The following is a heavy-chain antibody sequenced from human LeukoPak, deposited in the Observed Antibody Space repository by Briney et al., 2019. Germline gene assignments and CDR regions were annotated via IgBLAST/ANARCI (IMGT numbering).Heavy chain of an antibody. V-gene: IGHV3-53*01. Sequence: GGSLRLSCAASGFTFSSYSMNWVRQAPGKGLEWVSVIYSSGSTYYADSVKGRFTISRDNSQNTVHLQMNSLRAEDTAVYYCARGSMAAAGTGDYWGQGTLVTVSS. CDR3: ARGSMAAAGTGDY. D-gene: IGHD6-13*01. J-gene: IGHJ4*02. CDR1: GFTFSSYS. CDR2: IYSSGST.